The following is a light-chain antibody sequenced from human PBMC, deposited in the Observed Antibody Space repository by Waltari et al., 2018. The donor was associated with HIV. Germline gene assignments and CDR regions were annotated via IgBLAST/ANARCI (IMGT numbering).Light chain of an antibody. Sequence: DILMTQSPSSLSASVGDRVTITCRASQSISSYLNWYQQKPGKAPKLLIYSASSLQSGVPSRFSGSGSGTDFTLTISSLQPEDFTTYYCQQSYCTPLTFGQGTKLEIK. J-gene: IGKJ2*01. V-gene: IGKV1-39*01. CDR3: QQSYCTPLT. CDR1: QSISSY. CDR2: SAS.